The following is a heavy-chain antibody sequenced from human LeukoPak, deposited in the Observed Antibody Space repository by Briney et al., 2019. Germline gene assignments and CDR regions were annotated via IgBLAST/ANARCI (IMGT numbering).Heavy chain of an antibody. CDR2: ISYDGSNK. V-gene: IGHV3-30*04. CDR1: GFTFSSYA. J-gene: IGHJ4*02. Sequence: GGSLRLSCAASGFTFSSYAMHWVRQAPGKGLEWVAVISYDGSNKYYADSVKGRFTISRDNSKNTLYLQMSSLRAEDTAVYYCARDRGSGSYDGFDYWGQGTLVTVSS. CDR3: ARDRGSGSYDGFDY. D-gene: IGHD1-26*01.